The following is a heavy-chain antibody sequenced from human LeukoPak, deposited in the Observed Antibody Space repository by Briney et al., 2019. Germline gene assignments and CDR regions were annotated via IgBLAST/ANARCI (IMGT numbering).Heavy chain of an antibody. J-gene: IGHJ4*02. D-gene: IGHD4-11*01. CDR1: GGSISRGDYY. Sequence: SQTLSLPCTLSGGSISRGDYYWSWIRKPPAKGLEWIGYIYYSGSTYYNPSLKSRVTTSVDTSKNQFSLKLSSVTAADTAVYYCARDTPYGNNPVRWGQGTLVTVSS. V-gene: IGHV4-30-4*08. CDR3: ARDTPYGNNPVR. CDR2: IYYSGST.